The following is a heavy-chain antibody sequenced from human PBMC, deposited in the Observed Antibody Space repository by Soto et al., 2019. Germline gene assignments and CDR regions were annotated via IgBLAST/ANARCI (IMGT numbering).Heavy chain of an antibody. CDR2: IYPGDSDT. J-gene: IGHJ6*02. CDR1: GYSFTSYW. D-gene: IGHD1-1*01. Sequence: GESLKLSCKGSGYSFTSYWIGWVRQMPGKGLEWMGIIYPGDSDTRYSPSFQGQVTISADKSISTAYLQWSSLKASDTAMYYCARQNWNYDYYYGMDVWGQGTTVTVSS. CDR3: ARQNWNYDYYYGMDV. V-gene: IGHV5-51*01.